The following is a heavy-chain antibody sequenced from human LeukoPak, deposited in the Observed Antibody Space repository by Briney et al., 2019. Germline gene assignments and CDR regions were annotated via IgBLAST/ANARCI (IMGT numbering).Heavy chain of an antibody. Sequence: GGSLRLSCVASGFAFSRYDMHWIRQAPGKGLEWLAFVRFDGRETFYADSVQGRFTISRDNSNNILYLQMNSLRPEDTAVYYCARGGAYCSSTSCYTGEGYYFDYWGQGTLVTVSS. CDR3: ARGGAYCSSTSCYTGEGYYFDY. V-gene: IGHV3-30*02. D-gene: IGHD2-2*02. CDR1: GFAFSRYD. CDR2: VRFDGRET. J-gene: IGHJ4*02.